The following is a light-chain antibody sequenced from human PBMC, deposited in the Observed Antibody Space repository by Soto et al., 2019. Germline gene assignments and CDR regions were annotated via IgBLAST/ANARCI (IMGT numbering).Light chain of an antibody. CDR2: DVS. CDR1: SSDVGDYNY. V-gene: IGLV2-11*01. J-gene: IGLJ1*01. Sequence: QSVLTQPRSVSGSPGQSVTISCTGTSSDVGDYNYVSWYQQHPGKAPELMIYDVSKRPSGVPDRFSGSKSGNTASLTISGLQAEDEADYYCCSYAGSYSVVFGTGTKLTVL. CDR3: CSYAGSYSVV.